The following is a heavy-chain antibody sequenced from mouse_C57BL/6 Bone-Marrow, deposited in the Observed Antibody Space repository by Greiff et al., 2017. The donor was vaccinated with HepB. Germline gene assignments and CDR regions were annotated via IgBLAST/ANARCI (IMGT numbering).Heavy chain of an antibody. D-gene: IGHD2-1*01. J-gene: IGHJ3*01. V-gene: IGHV1-82*01. CDR3: ARGRGNYGWFAY. Sequence: QVQLKESGPELVKPGASVKISCKASGYAFSSSWMNWVKQRPGKGLEWIGRIYPGDGDTNYNGKFKGKATLTADKSSSTAYMQLSSLTSEDSAVYFCARGRGNYGWFAYWGQGTLVTVSA. CDR2: IYPGDGDT. CDR1: GYAFSSSW.